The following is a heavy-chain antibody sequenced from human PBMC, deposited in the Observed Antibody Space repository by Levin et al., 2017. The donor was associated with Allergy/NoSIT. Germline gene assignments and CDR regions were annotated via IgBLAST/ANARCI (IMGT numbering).Heavy chain of an antibody. CDR1: GGSVSSGSYY. V-gene: IGHV4-61*01. CDR2: IYYSGST. J-gene: IGHJ4*02. Sequence: SETLSLTCTVSGGSVSSGSYYWSWIRQPPGKGLEWIGYIYYSGSTNYNPSLKSRVTISVDTSKNQFSLKLSSVTAADTAVYYCARDRRGLYSSSLVYYFDYWGQGTLVTVSS. D-gene: IGHD6-6*01. CDR3: ARDRRGLYSSSLVYYFDY.